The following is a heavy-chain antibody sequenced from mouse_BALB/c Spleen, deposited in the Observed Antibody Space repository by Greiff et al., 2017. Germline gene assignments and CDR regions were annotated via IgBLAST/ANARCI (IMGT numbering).Heavy chain of an antibody. CDR1: GYSITSCYS. D-gene: IGHD2-3*01. CDR3: AREGLLSNFDV. V-gene: IGHV3-1*02. CDR2: IPYSGST. Sequence: EVQLQQSGPDLVKPSQSLSLTCTVTGYSITSCYSWHWIRQFPGNKLEWMGYIPYSGSTNYNPSLKSRISITRDTSKNQFFLQLNSVTTEDTATYYCAREGLLSNFDVWGAGTTVTVSA. J-gene: IGHJ1*01.